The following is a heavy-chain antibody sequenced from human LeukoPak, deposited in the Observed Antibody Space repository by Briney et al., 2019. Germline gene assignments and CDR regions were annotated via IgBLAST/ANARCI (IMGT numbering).Heavy chain of an antibody. D-gene: IGHD6-6*01. CDR2: IRYDGSNK. CDR1: GFTFSNYA. J-gene: IGHJ3*02. V-gene: IGHV3-30*02. CDR3: ARVLVSVFEYSSSSGHDVFEI. Sequence: GGSLRLSCAASGFTFSNYAMNWVRQAPGKGLEWVTFIRYDGSNKYYADSVKGRFTISRDNSKSTLYLQLNSLRSEDTAVYYCARVLVSVFEYSSSSGHDVFEIWGQGTMVTVSS.